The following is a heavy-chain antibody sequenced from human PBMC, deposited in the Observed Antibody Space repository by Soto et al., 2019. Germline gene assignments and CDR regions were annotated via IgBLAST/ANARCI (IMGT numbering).Heavy chain of an antibody. V-gene: IGHV3-30-3*01. CDR1: GFTFSSYA. J-gene: IGHJ4*02. CDR2: ISYDGSNK. Sequence: PGGSLRLSCAASGFTFSSYAMHWVRQAPGKGLEWVAVISYDGSNKYYADSVKGRFTISRDNSKNTLYLQMNSLRAEDTAVYYCARDPGGGDGYNSFRPDYWGQGTLVTVSS. D-gene: IGHD2-21*01. CDR3: ARDPGGGDGYNSFRPDY.